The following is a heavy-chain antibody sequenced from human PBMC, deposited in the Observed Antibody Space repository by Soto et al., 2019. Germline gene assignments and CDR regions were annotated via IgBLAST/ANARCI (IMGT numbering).Heavy chain of an antibody. CDR3: ARWREPDYDYVWGSYRPPYYYGMDV. D-gene: IGHD3-16*02. J-gene: IGHJ6*02. V-gene: IGHV3-30-3*01. CDR2: ISYDGSNK. Sequence: ESGGGVVQPGRSLRLSCAASGFTFSSYAMHWVRQAPGKGLEWVAVISYDGSNKYYADSVKGRFTISRDNSKNTLYLQMNSLRAEDTAVYYCARWREPDYDYVWGSYRPPYYYGMDVWGQGTTVTVSS. CDR1: GFTFSSYA.